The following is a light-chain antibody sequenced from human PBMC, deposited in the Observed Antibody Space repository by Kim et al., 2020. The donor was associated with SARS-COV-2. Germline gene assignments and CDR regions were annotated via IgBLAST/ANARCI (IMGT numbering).Light chain of an antibody. Sequence: PASVGDTVTLTCRASQDVQNWLAWYQQKPGQVPRLLIEKAFNLQYGVPARFRGSTSGTDFTLTITTLQPDDFATYYCQQYHTHSTFGQGTKVDIK. CDR1: QDVQNW. CDR2: KAF. J-gene: IGKJ1*01. CDR3: QQYHTHST. V-gene: IGKV1-5*03.